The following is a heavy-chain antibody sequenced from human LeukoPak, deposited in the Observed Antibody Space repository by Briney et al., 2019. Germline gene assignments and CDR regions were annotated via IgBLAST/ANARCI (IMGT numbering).Heavy chain of an antibody. Sequence: ASVKVSCKASGYTFTSYGISWVRQAPGQGLEWMAWISAYSGNTKYAQKIQGRVTMTTDTSTSTAYMELRSLRSDDTAVYYCARDAVSTVTAGGIDYWGPGTLVTVSS. J-gene: IGHJ4*02. CDR1: GYTFTSYG. CDR2: ISAYSGNT. CDR3: ARDAVSTVTAGGIDY. V-gene: IGHV1-18*01. D-gene: IGHD2-21*02.